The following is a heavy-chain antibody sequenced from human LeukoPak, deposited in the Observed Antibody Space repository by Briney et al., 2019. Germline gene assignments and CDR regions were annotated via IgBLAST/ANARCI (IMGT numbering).Heavy chain of an antibody. D-gene: IGHD3-9*01. V-gene: IGHV3-15*01. CDR1: GFTFSNAW. CDR2: IKSKTDGGTT. J-gene: IGHJ4*02. CDR3: TTGLLRYFDWLSPFDY. Sequence: GGSLRLSCAASGFTFSNAWMSWVRQAPGKGLEWVGRIKSKTDGGTTDYAAPVKGRFTISRDDSKNTLYLQMNSLKTEDTAVYYCTTGLLRYFDWLSPFDYWGQGTLVTVSS.